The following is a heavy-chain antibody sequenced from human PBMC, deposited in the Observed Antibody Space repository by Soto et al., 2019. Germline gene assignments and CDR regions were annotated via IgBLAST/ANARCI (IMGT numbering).Heavy chain of an antibody. CDR3: AKDHEHYYGSGSPIDY. Sequence: GGSLRLSCAASGFTFSSYAMSWVRQAPGKGLEWVSAISGSGGSTYYADSVKGRFTISRDNSKNTLYLQMNSLRAEDTAVYYCAKDHEHYYGSGSPIDYWGQGTLVTVSS. CDR2: ISGSGGST. CDR1: GFTFSSYA. V-gene: IGHV3-23*01. J-gene: IGHJ4*02. D-gene: IGHD3-10*01.